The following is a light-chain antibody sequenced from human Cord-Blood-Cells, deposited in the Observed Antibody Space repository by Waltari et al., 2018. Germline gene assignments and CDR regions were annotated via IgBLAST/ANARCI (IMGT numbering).Light chain of an antibody. Sequence: QSALTQPASVSGSPGQSITISCTGHSSDVGGYNYVSWYQQHPGKAPKLMIYEVSNLPSGVSNRFSGSKSGNTASLTISGLQAEDEADYYCSSYTSSSTVVFGGGTKLTVL. J-gene: IGLJ2*01. CDR1: SSDVGGYNY. CDR2: EVS. V-gene: IGLV2-14*01. CDR3: SSYTSSSTVV.